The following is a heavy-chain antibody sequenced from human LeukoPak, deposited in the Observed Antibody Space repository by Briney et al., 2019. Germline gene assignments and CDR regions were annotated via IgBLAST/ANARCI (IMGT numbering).Heavy chain of an antibody. V-gene: IGHV5-51*01. J-gene: IGHJ4*02. CDR1: GYSFTNYW. CDR3: TTRRYCRSTSCSYYFDY. D-gene: IGHD2-2*01. Sequence: GESLKISCKGSGYSFTNYWIGWVRQMPGKGLEWMGIIYPGDSDTTYSPSFQGQVTISADKSISTAYLQWSSLKASDTAMYYCTTRRYCRSTSCSYYFDYWGQGTLVTVSS. CDR2: IYPGDSDT.